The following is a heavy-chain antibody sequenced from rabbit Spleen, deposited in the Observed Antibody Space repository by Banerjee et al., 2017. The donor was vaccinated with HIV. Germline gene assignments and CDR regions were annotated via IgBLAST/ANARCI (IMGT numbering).Heavy chain of an antibody. CDR1: GFSFGDRDV. CDR2: INVATGKP. D-gene: IGHD1-1*01. V-gene: IGHV1S45*01. Sequence: QEQLVESGGGLVQPEGSLTLTCKASGFSFGDRDVMCWVRQAPGKGLEWIACINVATGKPVYATWAKGRFTISRTSSTTVTLRMTSLTAADTATYFCARDLVGVIGWNFYLWGQGTLVTVS. CDR3: ARDLVGVIGWNFYL. J-gene: IGHJ4*01.